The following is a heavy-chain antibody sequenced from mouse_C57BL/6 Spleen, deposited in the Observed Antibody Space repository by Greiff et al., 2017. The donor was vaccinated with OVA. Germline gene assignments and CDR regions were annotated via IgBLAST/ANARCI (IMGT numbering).Heavy chain of an antibody. D-gene: IGHD3-2*02. J-gene: IGHJ2*01. CDR1: GYTFTSYW. V-gene: IGHV1-69*01. CDR2: IDPSDSYT. Sequence: QVQLQQPGAELVMPGASVKLSCKASGYTFTSYWMHWVKQRPGQGLEWIGEIDPSDSYTNYNQKFKGKSTLTVDKSSSTAYMQLSSLTSEDSAVYYCAGSGEYFDYWGQGNTLTVSS. CDR3: AGSGEYFDY.